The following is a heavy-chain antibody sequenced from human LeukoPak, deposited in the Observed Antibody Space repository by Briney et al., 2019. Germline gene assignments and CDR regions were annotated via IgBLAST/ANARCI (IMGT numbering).Heavy chain of an antibody. Sequence: PGGSLRLSCVASGFTFSDHYMDWVRQAPGKGLEWVGRIRNKANSYTTEYAASVKGRATISRDDSKNSLYLQMNSLKCEDTAVYYCAREWDSGSYYLGYFDYWGQGTLVTVSS. J-gene: IGHJ4*02. D-gene: IGHD1-26*01. V-gene: IGHV3-72*01. CDR3: AREWDSGSYYLGYFDY. CDR2: IRNKANSYTT. CDR1: GFTFSDHY.